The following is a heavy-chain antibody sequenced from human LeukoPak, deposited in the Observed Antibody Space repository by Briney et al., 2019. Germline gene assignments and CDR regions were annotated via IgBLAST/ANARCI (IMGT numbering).Heavy chain of an antibody. V-gene: IGHV4-59*02. CDR1: GASVRSRF. Sequence: SETLSLTCGVSGASVRSRFWSWIRQTPGMGLEWIGYISDRGSTGYNPSLKSRVTISVDAPKNEVSLNVRSVSAADTAVYYCAKGVSGTYFAFDVWGQGRTV. J-gene: IGHJ3*01. CDR2: ISDRGST. CDR3: AKGVSGTYFAFDV. D-gene: IGHD1-26*01.